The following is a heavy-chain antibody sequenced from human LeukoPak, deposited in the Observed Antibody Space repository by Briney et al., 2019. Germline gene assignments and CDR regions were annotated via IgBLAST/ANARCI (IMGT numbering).Heavy chain of an antibody. Sequence: GGSLRLSCAASGFTFSSYAMSWVRQAPGKGLEWVSAISGSGGSTYYADSVKGRFTISRDNSKNTLYLQMNSLRAEDTAVYYCAKGRTRYDSSGYPFDYWGQGTLVTVSS. D-gene: IGHD3-22*01. CDR2: ISGSGGST. V-gene: IGHV3-23*01. CDR3: AKGRTRYDSSGYPFDY. CDR1: GFTFSSYA. J-gene: IGHJ4*02.